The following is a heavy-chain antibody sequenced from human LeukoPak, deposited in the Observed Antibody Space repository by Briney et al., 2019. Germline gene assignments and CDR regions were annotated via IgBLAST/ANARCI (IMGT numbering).Heavy chain of an antibody. CDR3: ARGPRSGSYYSIRY. V-gene: IGHV4-34*01. Sequence: SETLSLTCAVYGGSFSGYYWSWIRQPPGKGLEWIGEINHSGSTNYNPSLKSRVTLSVDTSKNQFSLKLSSVTAADTAVYYCARGPRSGSYYSIRYWGQGTLVTVSS. CDR2: INHSGST. D-gene: IGHD3-10*01. CDR1: GGSFSGYY. J-gene: IGHJ4*02.